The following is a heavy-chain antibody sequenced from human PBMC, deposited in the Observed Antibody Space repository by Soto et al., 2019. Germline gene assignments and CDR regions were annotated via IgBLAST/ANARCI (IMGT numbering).Heavy chain of an antibody. CDR3: ARALDMATSRTLGY. V-gene: IGHV1-46*01. D-gene: IGHD5-12*01. J-gene: IGHJ4*02. CDR1: GYTFTSYY. Sequence: QVQLEQSGAEAKKPGASVKVSCKASGYTFTSYYMHWVRQAPGQGLEWMGIINPSGGSPSNAQKFQGRVTMTSDTSTSTVYMELSSLRSEDTALYYCARALDMATSRTLGYWGQGTLITLSS. CDR2: INPSGGSP.